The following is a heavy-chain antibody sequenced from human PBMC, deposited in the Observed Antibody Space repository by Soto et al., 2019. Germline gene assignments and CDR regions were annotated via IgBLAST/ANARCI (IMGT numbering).Heavy chain of an antibody. CDR3: ARMGSEYYDILTGPKRPYYYYYYMDV. J-gene: IGHJ6*03. CDR1: GFTVSSNY. CDR2: IYSGGST. V-gene: IGHV3-66*01. D-gene: IGHD3-9*01. Sequence: GGSLRLSCAASGFTVSSNYMSWVRQAPGKGLEWVSVIYSGGSTYYADSVKGRFTISRDNSKNTLYLQMNSLRAEDTAVYYCARMGSEYYDILTGPKRPYYYYYYMDVWGKGTTVTVSS.